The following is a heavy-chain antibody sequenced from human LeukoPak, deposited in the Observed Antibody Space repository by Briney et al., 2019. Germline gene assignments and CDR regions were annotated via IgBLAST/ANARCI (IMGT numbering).Heavy chain of an antibody. V-gene: IGHV3-30*18. J-gene: IGHJ4*02. CDR3: AKDTRTGYSSSWYGEYYFDY. CDR1: GFTFSSYG. Sequence: PGRSLRLSCAASGFTFSSYGMHWVRQAPGKGLEWVAVISYDGSNKYYADSVKCRFTISRDNSKNTLYLQMNSLRAEDTAVYYCAKDTRTGYSSSWYGEYYFDYWGQGTLVTVSS. CDR2: ISYDGSNK. D-gene: IGHD6-13*01.